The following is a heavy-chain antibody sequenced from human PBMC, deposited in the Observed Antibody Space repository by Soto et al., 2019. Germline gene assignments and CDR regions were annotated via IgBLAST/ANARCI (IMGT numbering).Heavy chain of an antibody. D-gene: IGHD3-22*01. J-gene: IGHJ6*02. CDR2: IVPIFVA. V-gene: IGHV1-69*12. CDR3: ARGGSDYEGSGYYQGHV. Sequence: QVQLVQSGAEVKKPGSSVKVSCKSSGGTFSNYGFSWVRQAPGQGLGCMGVIVPIFVAEHPQKFQGRVTITADESTNTVFMELRGLRSEDTAVYYCARGGSDYEGSGYYQGHVWGQGTTVTVSS. CDR1: GGTFSNYG.